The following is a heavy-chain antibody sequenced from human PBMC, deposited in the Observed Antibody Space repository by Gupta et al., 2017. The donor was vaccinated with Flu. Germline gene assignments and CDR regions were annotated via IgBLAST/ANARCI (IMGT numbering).Heavy chain of an antibody. V-gene: IGHV1-2*06. Sequence: VQLVQSGAEVKKPGASVKVSCKASGYSFSDYYIHWVRQAPGQWLWWMGRINPHSGSTNYQQKFQGRVTITEDSSLSTAYMELCRLTSDDTAVYYCAREKFCHTTTCYRYFDPWGQGTLVTVSS. D-gene: IGHD2-2*02. J-gene: IGHJ5*02. CDR3: AREKFCHTTTCYRYFDP. CDR1: GYSFSDYY. CDR2: INPHSGST.